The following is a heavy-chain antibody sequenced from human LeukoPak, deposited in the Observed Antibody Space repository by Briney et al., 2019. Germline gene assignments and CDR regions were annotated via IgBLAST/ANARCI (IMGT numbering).Heavy chain of an antibody. CDR1: GFTFDDYA. CDR3: AKGKDYYDSSGYYYPFDY. D-gene: IGHD3-22*01. Sequence: GGSLRLSCAASGFTFDDYAMPWVRQAPGKGLEWVSGISWNSGSIGYADSVKGRFTISRDNAKNSLYLQMNSLRAEDTALYYCAKGKDYYDSSGYYYPFDYWGQGTLVTVSS. V-gene: IGHV3-9*01. J-gene: IGHJ4*02. CDR2: ISWNSGSI.